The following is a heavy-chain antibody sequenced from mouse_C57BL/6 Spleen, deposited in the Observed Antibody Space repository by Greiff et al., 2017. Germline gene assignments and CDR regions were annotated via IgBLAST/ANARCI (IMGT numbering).Heavy chain of an antibody. Sequence: VQGVESGPGLVQPSQSLSITCTVSGFSLTSYGVHWVRQSPGKGLEWLGVIWSGGSTDYNAAFISRLSISKDNSKSQVFFKMNSLQADDTAIYYCARNSWFTGHYYAMDYWGQGTSVTVSS. CDR1: GFSLTSYG. CDR2: IWSGGST. J-gene: IGHJ4*01. CDR3: ARNSWFTGHYYAMDY. D-gene: IGHD2-2*01. V-gene: IGHV2-2*01.